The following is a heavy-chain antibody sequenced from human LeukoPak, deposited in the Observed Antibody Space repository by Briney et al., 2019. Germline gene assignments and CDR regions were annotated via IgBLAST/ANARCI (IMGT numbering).Heavy chain of an antibody. CDR3: ARDLHVRAFDF. Sequence: PGGSLRLSCAASGFTFSTYGMHWVRQAPGKGLEWVAFIWNDGSNKYYVDSVKGRFTISRDSSKNTLYLQMNSLRAEDTAVYYCARDLHVRAFDFWGQGSLVTVSS. J-gene: IGHJ4*02. D-gene: IGHD6-6*01. V-gene: IGHV3-33*01. CDR2: IWNDGSNK. CDR1: GFTFSTYG.